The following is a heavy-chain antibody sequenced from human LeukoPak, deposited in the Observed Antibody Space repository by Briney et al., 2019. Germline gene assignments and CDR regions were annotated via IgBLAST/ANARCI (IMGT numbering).Heavy chain of an antibody. V-gene: IGHV3-23*01. CDR1: GFTFSSYA. Sequence: PGGSLRLSCAASGFTFSSYAMSWVRQAPGKGLEWVSAISGSGGSTYYADSVKGRFTISRDNSKNTLYLQMNSLRAEDTAVYYCAKVLRRSVAGRPDEFDHWGQGTLVTVSS. CDR2: ISGSGGST. CDR3: AKVLRRSVAGRPDEFDH. D-gene: IGHD6-19*01. J-gene: IGHJ4*02.